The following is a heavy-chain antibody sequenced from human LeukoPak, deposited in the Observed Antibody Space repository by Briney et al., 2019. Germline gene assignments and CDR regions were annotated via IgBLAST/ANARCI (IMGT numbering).Heavy chain of an antibody. D-gene: IGHD4-17*01. CDR1: GFTFSSYA. V-gene: IGHV3-48*02. CDR2: ISDSGSTI. CDR3: ARDQDYGFDY. J-gene: IGHJ4*02. Sequence: GGSLRLSCAASGFTFSSYAMTWVRQAPGKGLEWLSYISDSGSTIHYADSVKGRLTISRDNAKNSLYLQMNSLRDEDTAVYYCARDQDYGFDYWGQGTLVTVSS.